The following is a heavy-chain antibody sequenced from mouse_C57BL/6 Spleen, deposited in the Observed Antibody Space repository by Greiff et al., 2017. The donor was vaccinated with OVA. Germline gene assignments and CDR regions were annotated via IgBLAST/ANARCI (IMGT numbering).Heavy chain of an antibody. CDR2: IYPGDGDT. Sequence: VQLQQSGPELVKPGASVKISCKASVYAFSSSWMNWVKQRPGQGLEWIGRIYPGDGDTNYNGKFKGKATLTADKSSSTAYMQLSSLTSEDSAVYFCARTAPFAYWGQGTLVTVSA. CDR1: VYAFSSSW. D-gene: IGHD3-1*01. CDR3: ARTAPFAY. V-gene: IGHV1-82*01. J-gene: IGHJ3*01.